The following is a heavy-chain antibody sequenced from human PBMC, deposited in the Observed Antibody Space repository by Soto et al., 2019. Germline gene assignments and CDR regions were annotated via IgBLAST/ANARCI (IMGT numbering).Heavy chain of an antibody. CDR2: ITGSTGTT. J-gene: IGHJ6*03. CDR3: AKDTSSSPYYMDV. Sequence: EVQVLESGGGSVQPGGSLRLSCAASGFTFSNFAMSWVRHAPGKGLEWVSEITGSTGTTYYADSVKGRFIISRDNSKNTVHLQMNSLIAEDTAVYYCAKDTSSSPYYMDVWGKGTTVTVSS. V-gene: IGHV3-23*01. CDR1: GFTFSNFA. D-gene: IGHD2-2*01.